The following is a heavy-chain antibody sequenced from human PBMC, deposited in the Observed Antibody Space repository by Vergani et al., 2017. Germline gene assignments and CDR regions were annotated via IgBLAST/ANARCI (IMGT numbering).Heavy chain of an antibody. Sequence: QVQVVQSGAEVKKSGASVKVSCKTSGYTFSNYYLHWVRQAPGQGLEWMGIINPSGGHTNYAQKFQGRVIMTRDTSTSTVYMELSSLRSEDTAIYYCARDRGNSGDYNFDYWGQGTLVTVSS. CDR3: ARDRGNSGDYNFDY. CDR2: INPSGGHT. CDR1: GYTFSNYY. V-gene: IGHV1-46*01. D-gene: IGHD1-26*01. J-gene: IGHJ4*02.